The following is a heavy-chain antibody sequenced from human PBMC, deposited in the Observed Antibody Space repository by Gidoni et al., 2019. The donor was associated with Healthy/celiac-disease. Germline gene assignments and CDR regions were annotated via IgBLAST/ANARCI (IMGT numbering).Heavy chain of an antibody. CDR3: AKRMMVRGAQVTYGMDV. D-gene: IGHD3-10*01. Sequence: EVQLVESGGGLVQPGGSLSLSCAASGFTFSSYAMSWVRQAPGKGLAWVSAISGSGGSTYYADSVKGRFTISRDNSKNTLYLQMNSLRAEDTAVYYCAKRMMVRGAQVTYGMDVWGQGTTVTVSS. CDR2: ISGSGGST. J-gene: IGHJ6*02. V-gene: IGHV3-23*04. CDR1: GFTFSSYA.